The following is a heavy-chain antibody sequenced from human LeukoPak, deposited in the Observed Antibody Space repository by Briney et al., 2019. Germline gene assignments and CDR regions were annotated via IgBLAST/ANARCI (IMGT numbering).Heavy chain of an antibody. CDR1: GFTFSSYG. J-gene: IGHJ4*02. V-gene: IGHV3-33*01. CDR2: IWYDGSNK. CDR3: ARDGGCSGGSCYDY. D-gene: IGHD2-15*01. Sequence: PGGSLRLSCAASGFTFSSYGMHWVRQAPGKGLEWVAVIWYDGSNKYYADSVKGRFTISRDNSKNMLYLQMNSLRAEDTAVYYCARDGGCSGGSCYDYWGQGTLVTVSS.